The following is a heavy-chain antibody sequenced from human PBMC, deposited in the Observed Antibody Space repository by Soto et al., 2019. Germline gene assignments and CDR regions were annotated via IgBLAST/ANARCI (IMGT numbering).Heavy chain of an antibody. J-gene: IGHJ5*02. CDR2: IYYSGST. CDR1: GVSVSSGSYY. CDR3: ARGSLSSYLGWFDP. D-gene: IGHD6-6*01. V-gene: IGHV4-61*01. Sequence: TSETLSLTCTVSGVSVSSGSYYWNWIRQPPGKGLEWIGYIYYSGSTNYNPSLKSRVTISVDTSKNQFSLKLSSVTAADTAVYYCARGSLSSYLGWFDPWGQGTLVTV.